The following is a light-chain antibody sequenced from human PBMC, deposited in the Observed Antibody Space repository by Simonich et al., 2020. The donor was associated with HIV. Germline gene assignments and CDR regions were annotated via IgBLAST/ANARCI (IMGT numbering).Light chain of an antibody. CDR3: QQYYRTPLT. CDR1: QGVLYRSNKKNY. CDR2: WAS. V-gene: IGKV4-1*01. J-gene: IGKJ4*01. Sequence: DIVLTQSPDSLAVSLGERTTINCKSSQGVLYRSNKKNYLAWNQQKPGQPPKQLIYWASTRESGVPDRISGSGSGTDFTLTISSLQTEDVAVYYCQQYYRTPLTFGGGTKVEIK.